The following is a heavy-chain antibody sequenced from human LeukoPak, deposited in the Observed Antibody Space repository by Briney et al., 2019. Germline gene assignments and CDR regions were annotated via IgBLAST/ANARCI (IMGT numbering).Heavy chain of an antibody. D-gene: IGHD6-19*01. Sequence: ASVKVSCKASGYTFTSYAMNWVRQAPGQGLEWMGWINTNTGNPTYAQGFTGRFVFSLDTSVSTAYLQISSLKAEDTAVYYCAREGDSSGWYRHFDYWGQGTLVTVSS. J-gene: IGHJ4*02. CDR3: AREGDSSGWYRHFDY. V-gene: IGHV7-4-1*02. CDR1: GYTFTSYA. CDR2: INTNTGNP.